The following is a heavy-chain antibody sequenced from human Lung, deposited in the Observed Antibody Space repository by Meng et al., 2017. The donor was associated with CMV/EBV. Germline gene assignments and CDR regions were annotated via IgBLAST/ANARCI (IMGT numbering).Heavy chain of an antibody. D-gene: IGHD1-1*01. CDR1: GYTFTAHY. Sequence: ESXKISCKASGYTFTAHYFHWVRQAPGQGLEWMGWIHPHRGDTNYAQQFQGRVTLTRDTSINTGYMELTRLTSDDTAVYYCARDNNWVPDYWGQGTLVTVSS. CDR3: ARDNNWVPDY. CDR2: IHPHRGDT. V-gene: IGHV1-2*02. J-gene: IGHJ4*02.